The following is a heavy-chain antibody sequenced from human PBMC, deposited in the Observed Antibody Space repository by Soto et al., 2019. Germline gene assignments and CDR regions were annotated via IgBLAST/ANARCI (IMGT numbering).Heavy chain of an antibody. D-gene: IGHD5-18*01. CDR1: GFTFSGSW. V-gene: IGHV3-7*01. CDR3: ARDRGYSCFDY. J-gene: IGHJ4*02. CDR2: IKEDGSEK. Sequence: EVQLVESGGGLVQPGGSLRLSCAASGFTFSGSWMNWVRQAPGKGLEWVAGIKEDGSEKFYVDFVKGRFTIPRDNVENSLYLQMNSLRGEDTAVYFCARDRGYSCFDYWGLGTLVTVSS.